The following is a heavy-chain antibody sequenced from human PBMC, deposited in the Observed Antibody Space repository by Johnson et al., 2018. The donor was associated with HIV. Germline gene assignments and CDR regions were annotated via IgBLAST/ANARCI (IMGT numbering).Heavy chain of an antibody. CDR1: GFTFSDYY. D-gene: IGHD3-3*01. V-gene: IGHV3-11*04. Sequence: QVQLVESGGGVVQPGRSLRLSCAASGFTFSDYYMSWLRQAPGKGLEWVSYISSSGSTIYYAASVKGRFTISRDNAKNSLYLQMNSLSAEETAVYYCARAPERSGAFDIWGQGTVVTVSS. CDR3: ARAPERSGAFDI. J-gene: IGHJ3*02. CDR2: ISSSGSTI.